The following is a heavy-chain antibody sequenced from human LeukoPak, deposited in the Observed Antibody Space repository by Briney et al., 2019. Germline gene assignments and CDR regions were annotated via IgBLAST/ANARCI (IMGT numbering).Heavy chain of an antibody. CDR3: ANFYYGGSGYYSAFDI. V-gene: IGHV1-8*01. D-gene: IGHD3-22*01. CDR1: GYTFTSYD. Sequence: ASVKVSCKASGYTFTSYDINWVRQATGQGLEWMGWMNPNSGNTGYAQKFQGRVTMTRNTSISTAYMELSSLRSEDTAVYYCANFYYGGSGYYSAFDIWGQGTMVTVSS. J-gene: IGHJ3*02. CDR2: MNPNSGNT.